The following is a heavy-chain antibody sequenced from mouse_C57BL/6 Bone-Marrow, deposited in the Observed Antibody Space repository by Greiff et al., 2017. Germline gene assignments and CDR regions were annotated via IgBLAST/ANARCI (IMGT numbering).Heavy chain of an antibody. CDR3: ARRGLRWYFDV. Sequence: EVMLVESGGDLVKPGGSLKLSCAASGFTFSSYGMSWVRQTPDKRLEWVATISSGGSYTYYPDSVKGRFTISRDNAKNTLHLQMSSLKSEDTAMYYCARRGLRWYFDVWGTGTTVTVSS. V-gene: IGHV5-6*02. CDR2: ISSGGSYT. J-gene: IGHJ1*03. CDR1: GFTFSSYG. D-gene: IGHD1-1*01.